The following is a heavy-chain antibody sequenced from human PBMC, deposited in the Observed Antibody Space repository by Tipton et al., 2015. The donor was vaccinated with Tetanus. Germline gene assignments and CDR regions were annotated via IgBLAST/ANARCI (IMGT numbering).Heavy chain of an antibody. V-gene: IGHV5-51*01. Sequence: QLVQSGGEVKKPGESLKISCKGSGDIFTNYWIGWVRQKPGKGLEWMGIIYPGDSDTRYSTSFQCQVTISVDKSINTAYLQWSSLKASDTFVFYCARAHCTDGVCNFGFWGQGALVTVAS. J-gene: IGHJ4*02. D-gene: IGHD2-8*01. CDR1: GDIFTNYW. CDR3: ARAHCTDGVCNFGF. CDR2: IYPGDSDT.